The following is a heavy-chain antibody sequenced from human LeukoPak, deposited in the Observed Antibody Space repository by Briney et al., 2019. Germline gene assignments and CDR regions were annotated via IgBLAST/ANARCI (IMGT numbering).Heavy chain of an antibody. CDR2: ISSSSSYI. V-gene: IGHV3-21*01. CDR1: GFTFSSYS. J-gene: IGHJ4*02. CDR3: ARRTIAVAGPLDY. D-gene: IGHD6-19*01. Sequence: GGSLRLSCAASGFTFSSYSMNWVRQAPGKGLEWVSSISSSSSYIYYGDSLKGRFTISRDNAKNSLYLQMNSLRAEDAAVYYCARRTIAVAGPLDYWGQGTLVTVSS.